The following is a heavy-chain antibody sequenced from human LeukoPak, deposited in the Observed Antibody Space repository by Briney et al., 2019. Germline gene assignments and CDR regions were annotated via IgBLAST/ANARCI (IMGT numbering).Heavy chain of an antibody. CDR2: ISSDGSST. V-gene: IGHV3-74*01. CDR1: GFTFSSHW. D-gene: IGHD6-19*01. CDR3: ARISLSGWVNDH. Sequence: GGSLRLSCAASGFTFSSHWMHWVRQAPGKGLVWVTRISSDGSSTTYADSVKGRFTISRDNAKNTLYLQMSSLRAEDTAMYYCARISLSGWVNDHWGQGTLVTVSS. J-gene: IGHJ4*02.